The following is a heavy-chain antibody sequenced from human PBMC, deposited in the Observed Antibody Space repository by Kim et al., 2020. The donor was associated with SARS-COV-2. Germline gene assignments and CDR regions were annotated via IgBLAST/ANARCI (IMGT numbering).Heavy chain of an antibody. CDR1: GFTFSSYW. V-gene: IGHV3-7*03. D-gene: IGHD3-9*01. J-gene: IGHJ4*02. CDR3: ARDHYDIVTGQYGGDDY. CDR2: IKQDGSEK. Sequence: GGSLRLSCAASGFTFSSYWMSWVRQAPGKGLEWVANIKQDGSEKYYVDSVKGRFTISRDNAKNALYLQMNSLRAEDTAVYYCARDHYDIVTGQYGGDDYWGQGTLVTVSS.